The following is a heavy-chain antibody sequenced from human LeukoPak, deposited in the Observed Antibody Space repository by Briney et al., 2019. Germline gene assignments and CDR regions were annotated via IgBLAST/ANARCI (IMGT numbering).Heavy chain of an antibody. Sequence: ASVKVSCKASGGTFSSYAISWVRQAPGQGLEWMGRIIPILGTASYAQKFQGRVTITADKSTSTAYMELSSLRSEDTAVYYCASQIVATIDDAFDIWGQGTMVTVSS. CDR2: IIPILGTA. V-gene: IGHV1-69*04. J-gene: IGHJ3*02. CDR1: GGTFSSYA. D-gene: IGHD5-12*01. CDR3: ASQIVATIDDAFDI.